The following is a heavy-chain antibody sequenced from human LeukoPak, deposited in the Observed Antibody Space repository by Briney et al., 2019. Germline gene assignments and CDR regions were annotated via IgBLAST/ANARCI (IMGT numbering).Heavy chain of an antibody. V-gene: IGHV4-34*01. CDR3: ARAKRYCSGGSCYYYYYYYMDV. J-gene: IGHJ6*03. Sequence: SETLSLTCAVYGGSFSGYYWSWIRQPPGKGLEWIGEINHSGSTNYNPSLKSRVTISVDTSKNQFSPKLSSVTAADTAVYYCARAKRYCSGGSCYYYYYYYMDVWGKGTTVTVSS. CDR1: GGSFSGYY. D-gene: IGHD2-15*01. CDR2: INHSGST.